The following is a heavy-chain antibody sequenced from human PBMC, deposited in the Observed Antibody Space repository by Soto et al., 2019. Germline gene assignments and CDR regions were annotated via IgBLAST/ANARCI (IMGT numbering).Heavy chain of an antibody. J-gene: IGHJ5*02. CDR2: ISSSSSTI. Sequence: GGSLRLSCAASGFTFSSYSMNWVRQAPGKGLEWVSYISSSSSTIYYADSVKGRFTISRDNAKNLLYLQMNSLRAEDTAVYYCAKGEGYKWNYEFDPWGQGTLVTVSS. CDR1: GFTFSSYS. V-gene: IGHV3-48*01. CDR3: AKGEGYKWNYEFDP. D-gene: IGHD1-7*01.